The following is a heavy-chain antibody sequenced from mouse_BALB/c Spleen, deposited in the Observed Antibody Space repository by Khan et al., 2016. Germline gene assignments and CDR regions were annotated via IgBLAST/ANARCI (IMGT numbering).Heavy chain of an antibody. D-gene: IGHD2-2*01. V-gene: IGHV3-1*02. CDR1: GYSIISGYS. CDR2: IHYSGST. J-gene: IGHJ2*01. CDR3: AGVTTGDYFDY. Sequence: EVQLQESGPDLVKPSQSLSLTCTVTGYSIISGYSWHWIRQFPGNKLEWMAYIHYSGSTNYNPSLTSRISLTRDTSKNRFILKLNSVTTEDTATYYCAGVTTGDYFDYWGPGTTLTVSS.